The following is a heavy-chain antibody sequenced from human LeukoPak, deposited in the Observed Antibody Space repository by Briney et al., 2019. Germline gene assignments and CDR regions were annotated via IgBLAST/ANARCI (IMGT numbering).Heavy chain of an antibody. D-gene: IGHD3-10*01. J-gene: IGHJ5*02. CDR1: GGSISSGGYS. CDR3: ARVRITMVRGVIRGDWFDP. Sequence: SETLSLTCAVSGGSISSGGYSWSWIRQPPGKGLEWIGYIYHSGSTYYSPSLKSRVTISVDRSKNQFSLKLSSVTAADTAVYYCARVRITMVRGVIRGDWFDPWGQGTLVTVSS. CDR2: IYHSGST. V-gene: IGHV4-30-2*01.